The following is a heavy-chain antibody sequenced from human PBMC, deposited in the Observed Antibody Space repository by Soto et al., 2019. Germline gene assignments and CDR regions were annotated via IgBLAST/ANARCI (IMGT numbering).Heavy chain of an antibody. V-gene: IGHV1-69*13. J-gene: IGHJ5*02. D-gene: IGHD3-22*01. CDR1: GGTFSSYA. Sequence: VASVKVSCKASGGTFSSYAISWVRQAPGQGLEWMGGIIPIFGTANYAQKFQGRVTITADESTSTAYMELSSLRSEDTAVYYCARSSSGYYGHWFDPWGQGTLVTVSS. CDR2: IIPIFGTA. CDR3: ARSSSGYYGHWFDP.